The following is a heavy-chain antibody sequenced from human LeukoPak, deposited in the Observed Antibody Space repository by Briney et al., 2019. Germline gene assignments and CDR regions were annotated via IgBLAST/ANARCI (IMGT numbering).Heavy chain of an antibody. CDR2: VYSNGMT. Sequence: PSETLSLTCSVSGGSMFRYYWNWIRQSPGKGLEWIGFVYSNGMTTYNPSLRSRGTISIATSRNQFSLRLTSVTAADTATYYCTRRAYYDSSGYNPTAGYFDLWGRGTLVTVSS. V-gene: IGHV4-4*08. CDR3: TRRAYYDSSGYNPTAGYFDL. D-gene: IGHD3-22*01. J-gene: IGHJ2*01. CDR1: GGSMFRYY.